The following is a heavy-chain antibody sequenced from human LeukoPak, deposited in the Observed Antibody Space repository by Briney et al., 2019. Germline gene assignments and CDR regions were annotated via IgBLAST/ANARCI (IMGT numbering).Heavy chain of an antibody. CDR1: GGSISSGGYY. CDR3: ARLGGGLYQLLSSGYYFFDY. CDR2: IYYSGST. Sequence: SETLSLTCTVSGGSISSGGYYWSWIRQHPGKGLEWIGYIYYSGSTYYNPSLKSRVTISVDTSKNQFSLKLSSVTAADTAVYYCARLGGGLYQLLSSGYYFFDYWAREPWSPSPQ. D-gene: IGHD2-2*01. J-gene: IGHJ4*02. V-gene: IGHV4-31*03.